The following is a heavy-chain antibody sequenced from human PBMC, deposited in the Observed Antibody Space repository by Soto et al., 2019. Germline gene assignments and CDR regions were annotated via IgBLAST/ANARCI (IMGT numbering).Heavy chain of an antibody. CDR1: GGSFRGSY. CDR2: INHSGRT. J-gene: IGHJ4*02. D-gene: IGHD3-3*01. V-gene: IGHV4-34*01. Sequence: SETMSPTCAVYGGSFRGSYWSWIRQPPGKGLERIGEINHSGRTNYNPSLNSRVTISVDTSKNQCSLKLSFVTAADTAVYYCARAMYYDFWSGYYVSYYFDYWGQGTLVTVSS. CDR3: ARAMYYDFWSGYYVSYYFDY.